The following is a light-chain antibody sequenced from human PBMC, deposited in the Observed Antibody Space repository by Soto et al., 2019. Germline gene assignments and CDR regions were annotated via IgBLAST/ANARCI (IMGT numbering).Light chain of an antibody. J-gene: IGKJ5*01. CDR1: QSISSY. Sequence: DIQMTQSPSSLSASVGDRVNITCRASQSISSYLNWYQQKPGKAPKLLIYATSSLQSGVPSRISGSGSGTDFTLTISSLQPEDFATYYCQQSYSTPPITFGQGTRLEIK. CDR2: ATS. V-gene: IGKV1-39*01. CDR3: QQSYSTPPIT.